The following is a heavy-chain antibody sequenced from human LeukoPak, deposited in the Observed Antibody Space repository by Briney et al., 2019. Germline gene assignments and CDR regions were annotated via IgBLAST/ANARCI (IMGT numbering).Heavy chain of an antibody. CDR1: GFTFSSYW. Sequence: GGSLRLSCAASGFTFSSYWMHWVRQAPGKGLVWVSRINSDGSSTSYADSVKGRFTISRDNAKNTLYLQRNSLRAEAPAVYYCARRGSVAVAGTGRYHCYVMDVWGQGTTVTVSS. CDR2: INSDGSST. D-gene: IGHD6-19*01. J-gene: IGHJ6*01. CDR3: ARRGSVAVAGTGRYHCYVMDV. V-gene: IGHV3-74*01.